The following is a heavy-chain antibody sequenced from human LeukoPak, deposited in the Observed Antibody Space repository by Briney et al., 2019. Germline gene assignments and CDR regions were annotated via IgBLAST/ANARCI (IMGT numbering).Heavy chain of an antibody. CDR2: ISYDGSNK. D-gene: IGHD5-18*01. CDR3: ARDRYSYGFALDC. CDR1: GFTFSSYA. J-gene: IGHJ4*02. V-gene: IGHV3-30*14. Sequence: GRSLRLSCAASGFTFSSYAMHWVRQAPGKGLEWVAVISYDGSNKYYADSVKGRFTISRDNSKNTLYLQMNSLRAEDSAVYYCARDRYSYGFALDCWGQGTLVTVSS.